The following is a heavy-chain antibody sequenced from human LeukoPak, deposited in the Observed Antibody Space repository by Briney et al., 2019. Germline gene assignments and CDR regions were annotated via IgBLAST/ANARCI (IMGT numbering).Heavy chain of an antibody. CDR2: IYKSAIT. D-gene: IGHD3-10*01. Sequence: GGSLRLSCAASGFTVSSNYMSWVRQAPGKGLEWVSVIYKSAITYYADTVKGRFTISRDNSKNTLYLQMNSLRAEDTAVYYCARSLRVRGVPDYMDVWGKGTTVTISS. CDR3: ARSLRVRGVPDYMDV. V-gene: IGHV3-53*01. J-gene: IGHJ6*03. CDR1: GFTVSSNY.